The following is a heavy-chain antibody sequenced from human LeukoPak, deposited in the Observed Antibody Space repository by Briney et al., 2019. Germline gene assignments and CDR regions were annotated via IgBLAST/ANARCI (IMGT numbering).Heavy chain of an antibody. CDR3: ASFPLVVPAADTFFDWFDP. V-gene: IGHV4-39*07. CDR2: IYYSGST. CDR1: GGSISSSSYY. D-gene: IGHD2-2*01. Sequence: TASETLSLTCTVSGGSISSSSYYWGWIRQPPGKGLEWIGSIYYSGSTYYNPSLKSRVTISVDTSKNQFSLKLSSVTSADTAVYYCASFPLVVPAADTFFDWFDPWGQGTLVTVSS. J-gene: IGHJ5*02.